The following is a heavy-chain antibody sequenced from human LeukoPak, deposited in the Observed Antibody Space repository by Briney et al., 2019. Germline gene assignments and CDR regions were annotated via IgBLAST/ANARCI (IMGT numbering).Heavy chain of an antibody. V-gene: IGHV4-38-2*01. CDR2: IYHTGST. CDR1: GYSLSSGYY. J-gene: IGHJ4*02. Sequence: SETPSLTCAVSGYSLSSGYYWGWIRQPPGKGLEWIGSIYHTGSTYYNPSLQSRVTVSLDSPKNQFSLKLTSVTAADTAVYYCASGGTAVVMALTYYFDTWGQGTPVTISS. CDR3: ASGGTAVVMALTYYFDT. D-gene: IGHD3-22*01.